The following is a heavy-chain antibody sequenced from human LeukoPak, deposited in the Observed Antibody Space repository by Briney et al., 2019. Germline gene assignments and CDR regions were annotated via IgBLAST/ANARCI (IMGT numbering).Heavy chain of an antibody. CDR2: IYHSGST. CDR3: ARGLWFGEYLHYYYYYMDV. CDR1: GGSISSSSYY. J-gene: IGHJ6*03. Sequence: PSETLSLTCTVSGGSISSSSYYWGWIRQPPGKGLEWIGSIYHSGSTYYNPSLKSRVTISVDTSKNQFSLKLSSVTAADTAVYYCARGLWFGEYLHYYYYYMDVWGKGTTVTISS. D-gene: IGHD3-10*01. V-gene: IGHV4-39*07.